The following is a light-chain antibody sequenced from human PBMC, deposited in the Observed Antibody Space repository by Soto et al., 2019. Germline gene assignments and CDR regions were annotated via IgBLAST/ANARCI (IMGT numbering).Light chain of an antibody. CDR2: GAS. CDR3: QQYHNWPPGLT. Sequence: DIVMTQSPATLSVSPGERVTLSCTASQSVSGNLAWYQQKPGQAPRLLIHGASTRATDIPARFSGSGSGTEFTLTITSLQSEDFAVYYCQQYHNWPPGLTFGGGTKVDI. J-gene: IGKJ4*01. V-gene: IGKV3-15*01. CDR1: QSVSGN.